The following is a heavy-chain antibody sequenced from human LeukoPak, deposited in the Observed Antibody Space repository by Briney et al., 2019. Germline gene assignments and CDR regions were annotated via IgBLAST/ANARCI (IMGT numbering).Heavy chain of an antibody. CDR1: GGSISSYY. CDR3: ARTTEGGYTYGYFYYSYMDV. CDR2: IYYSGST. D-gene: IGHD5-18*01. V-gene: IGHV4-59*01. Sequence: SETLSLTCTVSGGSISSYYWSWIRQPPGKGLEWIGYIYYSGSTNYNPSLKSRVTISVDTSKNQFSLKLTSVTAADTAVYYCARTTEGGYTYGYFYYSYMDVWGEGTTVTTSS. J-gene: IGHJ6*03.